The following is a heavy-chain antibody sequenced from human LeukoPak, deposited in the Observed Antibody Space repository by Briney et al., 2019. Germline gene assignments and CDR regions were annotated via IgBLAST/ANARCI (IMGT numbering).Heavy chain of an antibody. V-gene: IGHV5-51*01. CDR1: GYSFSNYW. D-gene: IGHD5-12*01. CDR2: IYPSDSDT. J-gene: IGHJ4*02. CDR3: ARPSNSGYDF. Sequence: GESLKISCKASGYSFSNYWIGWVRQMPGKGLEWMGIIYPSDSDTRYSPSSQGQVTISADMSTSTAYLQWSSLKASDTAMYYCARPSNSGYDFWGQGALVTVSS.